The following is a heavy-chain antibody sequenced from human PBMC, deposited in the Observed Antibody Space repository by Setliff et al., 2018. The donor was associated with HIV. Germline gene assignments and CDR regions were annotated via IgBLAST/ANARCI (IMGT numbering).Heavy chain of an antibody. V-gene: IGHV3-21*01. J-gene: IGHJ4*02. Sequence: GGSLRLSCAASGFSFSKYTMKWVRQAPGKGLEWVSSISASLSYIRYVDSVKGRFTISRDNAKNTLYLQMNSLRAEDTALYYCARLGKHDAGIFDYWGQGTLVTVSS. CDR2: ISASLSYI. CDR1: GFSFSKYT. D-gene: IGHD1-1*01. CDR3: ARLGKHDAGIFDY.